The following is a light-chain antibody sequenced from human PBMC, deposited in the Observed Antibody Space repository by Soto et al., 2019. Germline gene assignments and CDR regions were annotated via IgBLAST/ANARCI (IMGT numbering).Light chain of an antibody. J-gene: IGKJ1*01. CDR1: QSVASSY. CDR2: GAS. CDR3: QQYGSSPTWA. V-gene: IGKV3-20*01. Sequence: EIVLTQSPGTLSLSPGERATLSCRASQSVASSYLAWYQQKPGQAPKVLIYGASSRATGIPDRFSGSGSGTDFTLTISRLEPEDSAVYYCQQYGSSPTWAFGQGTKLEIK.